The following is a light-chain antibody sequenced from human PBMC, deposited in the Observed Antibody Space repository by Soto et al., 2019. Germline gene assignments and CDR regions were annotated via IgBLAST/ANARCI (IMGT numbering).Light chain of an antibody. Sequence: IVMPQSPSTLSVSPGERAALSCMASQSVSSNLAWYQQKPGQAPRLLIYGASTRATGIPARFSGSGSGTEFTLTISSLQPDDFATYYCQHYNSYSEAFGQGTKVDI. V-gene: IGKV3-15*01. CDR2: GAS. J-gene: IGKJ1*01. CDR1: QSVSSN. CDR3: QHYNSYSEA.